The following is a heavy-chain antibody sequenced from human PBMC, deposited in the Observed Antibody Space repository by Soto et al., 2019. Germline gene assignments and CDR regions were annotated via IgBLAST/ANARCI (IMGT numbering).Heavy chain of an antibody. J-gene: IGHJ5*02. V-gene: IGHV1-46*03. D-gene: IGHD6-13*01. CDR3: ARAPSPYSSSWYDWFDP. CDR1: GYTFTIFY. Sequence: ASVKVSCKASGYTFTIFYMHWVRQAPGQGLEWMGIINPSGGSTSYAQKFQGRVTMTRDTSTSTVYMELSSLRSEDTAVYYCARAPSPYSSSWYDWFDPWGQGTLVTVSS. CDR2: INPSGGST.